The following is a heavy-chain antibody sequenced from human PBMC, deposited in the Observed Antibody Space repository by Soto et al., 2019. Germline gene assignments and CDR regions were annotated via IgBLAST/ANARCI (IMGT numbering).Heavy chain of an antibody. V-gene: IGHV3-30*18. D-gene: IGHD5-12*01. CDR3: TKDDGYNDSTYYHYFGMDV. CDR1: GFTFSGYY. J-gene: IGHJ6*02. Sequence: GGSLRLSCAASGFTFSGYYMHWVRQAPGKGLEWVAVISYDGSTEYYADSVKGRFTISRDNSADRLFLQMNSLRPEDTAVYYCTKDDGYNDSTYYHYFGMDVWGQGTTVTVSS. CDR2: ISYDGSTE.